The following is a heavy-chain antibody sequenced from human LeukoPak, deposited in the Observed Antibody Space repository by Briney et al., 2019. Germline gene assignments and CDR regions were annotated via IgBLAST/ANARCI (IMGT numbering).Heavy chain of an antibody. CDR2: INHSGGT. CDR1: GGSFSGYF. CDR3: ARAPSGEVESAARGDYLDY. D-gene: IGHD7-27*01. Sequence: PSETLSLTCAVYGGSFSGYFWSWIRQPPGKGLELIGEINHSGGTNYNPSLKSRVTISVDTSKNQFSLKMNSVTAADTAVYYCARAPSGEVESAARGDYLDYWGQGTLVTVSS. V-gene: IGHV4-34*01. J-gene: IGHJ4*02.